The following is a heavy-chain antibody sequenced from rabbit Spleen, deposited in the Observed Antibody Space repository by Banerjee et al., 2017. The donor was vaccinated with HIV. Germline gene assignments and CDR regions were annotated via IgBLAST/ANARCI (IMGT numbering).Heavy chain of an antibody. CDR1: GFSFSSRYY. Sequence: QSLEESGGDLVKPGASLTLTCTASGFSFSSRYYMCWVRQAPGKGLEWIARIDIGSEWTDYASWAKGRFTISKTSSTTVTLQMTSLTAADTATYFCARDLSGDSLWGPGTLVTVS. J-gene: IGHJ4*01. V-gene: IGHV1S40*01. CDR2: IDIGSEWT. CDR3: ARDLSGDSL. D-gene: IGHD1-1*01.